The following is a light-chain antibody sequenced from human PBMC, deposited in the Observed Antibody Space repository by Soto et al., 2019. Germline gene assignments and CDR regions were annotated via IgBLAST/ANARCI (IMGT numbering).Light chain of an antibody. Sequence: QSALTQPASVSGSPGQSITISCTGTSSDVGGYNYVAWYQQHPGKAPKLMIYDVSNRLSGVSNRFSGSKSGNTASLTISGLQAEDDADYYCISYTSSSTLVFRGATKLTVL. CDR1: SSDVGGYNY. CDR3: ISYTSSSTLV. J-gene: IGLJ2*01. V-gene: IGLV2-14*01. CDR2: DVS.